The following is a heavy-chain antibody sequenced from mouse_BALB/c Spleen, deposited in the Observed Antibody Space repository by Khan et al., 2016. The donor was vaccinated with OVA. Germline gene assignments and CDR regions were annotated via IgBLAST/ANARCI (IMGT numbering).Heavy chain of an antibody. CDR2: IYPGSDNA. Sequence: VQLQESGPELVKPGASVKMSCKASGYTFTYYVITWVKQRTGQGLEWIGEIYPGSDNAYYYERFKGQATLTADKSSNTTHMQLSSLTSEDSAVYFCAREDGYYVYFDYWGQGTTLTVSS. V-gene: IGHV1-81*01. CDR1: GYTFTYYV. J-gene: IGHJ2*01. CDR3: AREDGYYVYFDY. D-gene: IGHD2-3*01.